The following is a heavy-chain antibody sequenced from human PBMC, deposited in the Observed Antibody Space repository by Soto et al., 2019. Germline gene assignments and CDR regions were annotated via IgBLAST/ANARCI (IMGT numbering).Heavy chain of an antibody. CDR1: VFPFRSDG. V-gene: IGHV3-48*02. D-gene: IGHD6-19*01. J-gene: IGHJ4*02. CDR3: ARETSVAGGHFDY. CDR2: VSSSSSTT. Sequence: GGSLRLSCTASVFPFRSDGMIWVRQAPWKGLGWFSSVSSSSSTTXXDDSVRGRXAISRFDSTNSXYLQRXSSRDEDTAVYYCARETSVAGGHFDYWGQGX.